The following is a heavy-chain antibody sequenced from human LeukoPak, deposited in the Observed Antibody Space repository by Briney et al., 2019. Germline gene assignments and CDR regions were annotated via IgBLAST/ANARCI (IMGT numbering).Heavy chain of an antibody. D-gene: IGHD6-13*01. V-gene: IGHV4-39*01. CDR2: IYYSGST. Sequence: PSETLSLTCTVSSGSISSSSYYWGWIRQPPGKGLEWIGSIYYSGSTYYNPSLKSRVTISVDTSKNQFSLKLSSVTAADTAVYYCARRNGSNWYGPFDYWGQGTLVTVSS. CDR1: SGSISSSSYY. CDR3: ARRNGSNWYGPFDY. J-gene: IGHJ4*02.